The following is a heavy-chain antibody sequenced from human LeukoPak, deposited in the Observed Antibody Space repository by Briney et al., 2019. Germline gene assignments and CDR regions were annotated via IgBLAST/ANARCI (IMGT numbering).Heavy chain of an antibody. V-gene: IGHV3-30*02. D-gene: IGHD3-22*01. Sequence: HSGGSLRLSCAASGFTFSSYGMHWVRQAPGKGLEWVAFIRYDGSNKYYADSVKDRFTISRDNSKNTLYLQMNSLRAEDTAVYYCAKGPNYYDSPHAFDIWGQGTKVTVSS. CDR3: AKGPNYYDSPHAFDI. CDR2: IRYDGSNK. CDR1: GFTFSSYG. J-gene: IGHJ3*02.